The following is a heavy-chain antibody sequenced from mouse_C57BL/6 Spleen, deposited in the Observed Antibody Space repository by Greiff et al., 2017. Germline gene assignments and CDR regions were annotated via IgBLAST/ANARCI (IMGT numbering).Heavy chain of an antibody. Sequence: VQLQQSGPELVKPGASVKISCKASGYTFTDYYMNWVKQSHGKSLEWIGDITPNNGGTSYNQKFKGKATLTVDKSSSTAYMERRSLTSEDSAVYYCAPITTVVATDFDVWGTGTTVTVSS. CDR2: ITPNNGGT. CDR1: GYTFTDYY. CDR3: APITTVVATDFDV. V-gene: IGHV1-26*01. J-gene: IGHJ1*03. D-gene: IGHD1-1*01.